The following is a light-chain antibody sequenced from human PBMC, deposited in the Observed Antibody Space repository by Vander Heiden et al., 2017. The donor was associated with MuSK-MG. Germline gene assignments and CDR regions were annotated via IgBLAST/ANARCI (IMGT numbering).Light chain of an antibody. V-gene: IGKV1-33*01. J-gene: IGKJ1*01. CDR2: DAS. Sequence: DIQMTQSPSSLSASVGDRVTITCQASQDISKYLNWYQEKPGKAPKLLIFDASNLGTGVPSRFSGSGSGTDFTFTISSLQPEDIATYYCQQYDNLPSTFGQGTKVEIK. CDR1: QDISKY. CDR3: QQYDNLPST.